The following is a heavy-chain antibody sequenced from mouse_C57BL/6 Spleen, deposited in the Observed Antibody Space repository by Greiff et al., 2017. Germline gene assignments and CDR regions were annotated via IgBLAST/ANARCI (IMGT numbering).Heavy chain of an antibody. V-gene: IGHV5-4*01. D-gene: IGHD1-1*01. J-gene: IGHJ2*01. CDR3: ARDYYGSSYFDY. CDR2: ISGGGSYT. Sequence: EVKLVESGGGLVKPGGSLKLSCAASGFTFSSYAMSWVRQTPEKRLEWVATISGGGSYTYYPDNVKGRFTISRDNAKNNLYLQRSHLKSEDTAMYYCARDYYGSSYFDYWGQGTTLTVSS. CDR1: GFTFSSYA.